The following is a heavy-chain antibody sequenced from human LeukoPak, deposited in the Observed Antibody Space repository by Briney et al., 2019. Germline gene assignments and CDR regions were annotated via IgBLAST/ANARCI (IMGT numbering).Heavy chain of an antibody. J-gene: IGHJ6*03. V-gene: IGHV3-23*01. CDR2: ISGSGGST. D-gene: IGHD3-10*01. CDR1: GFTFSSYA. Sequence: PGGSLRLSCAASGFTFSSYATSWVRQAPGKGLEWVSAISGSGGSTYYADSVKGRFTISRDNSKNTLYLQMNSLRAEDTAVYYCAKEQITMVRGAAYYYMDVWGKGTTVTVSS. CDR3: AKEQITMVRGAAYYYMDV.